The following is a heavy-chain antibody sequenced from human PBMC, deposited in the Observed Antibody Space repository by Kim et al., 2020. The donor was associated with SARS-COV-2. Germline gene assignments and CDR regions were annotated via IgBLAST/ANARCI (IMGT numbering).Heavy chain of an antibody. CDR3: TTGDWNDVYFDY. Sequence: DYAAPVKGRFTISRDDSKNTLYLQMNSLKTEDTAVYYCTTGDWNDVYFDYWGQGTLVTVSS. D-gene: IGHD1-1*01. V-gene: IGHV3-15*01. J-gene: IGHJ4*02.